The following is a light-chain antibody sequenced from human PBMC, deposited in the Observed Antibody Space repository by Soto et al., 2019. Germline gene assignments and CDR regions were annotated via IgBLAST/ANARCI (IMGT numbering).Light chain of an antibody. CDR3: QQYNNWPGT. CDR2: GAS. Sequence: EIVMTQSPATLSVSPGERVTLSCRASQSVSRYLAWYHQKPGQAPRLLIYGASTRATGIPARFSGSGSGTEFTLTISSLQSEDFAAYYCQQYNNWPGTFGQGTKVEIK. CDR1: QSVSRY. V-gene: IGKV3-15*01. J-gene: IGKJ1*01.